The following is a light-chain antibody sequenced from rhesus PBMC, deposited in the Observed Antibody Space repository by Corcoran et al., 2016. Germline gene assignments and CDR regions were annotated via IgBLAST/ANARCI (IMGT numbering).Light chain of an antibody. CDR1: QGISNY. CDR2: AAS. V-gene: IGKV1-25*02. Sequence: DIQMTQSPSSLSASVGDRVTITCRASQGISNYLARYQQKPGETPKLRFYAASGLQSGVPSRFSGGGAGTDFTLTISSLQSEDFATYYCQHYYSAPYSFGQGTKVEIK. J-gene: IGKJ2*01. CDR3: QHYYSAPYS.